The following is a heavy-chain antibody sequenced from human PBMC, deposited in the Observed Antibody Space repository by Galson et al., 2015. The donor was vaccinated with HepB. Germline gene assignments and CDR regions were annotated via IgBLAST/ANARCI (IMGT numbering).Heavy chain of an antibody. V-gene: IGHV3-33*01. CDR3: ARDLGPVSMVGDY. Sequence: SLRLSCAASGFTFSSYGMHWVRQAPGKGLEWVAVIWYDGSNKYYADSVKGRFTISRDNSKNTLYLQMNSLRAEDTAVYYCARDLGPVSMVGDYWGQGTLVTVSS. CDR1: GFTFSSYG. D-gene: IGHD4/OR15-4a*01. J-gene: IGHJ4*02. CDR2: IWYDGSNK.